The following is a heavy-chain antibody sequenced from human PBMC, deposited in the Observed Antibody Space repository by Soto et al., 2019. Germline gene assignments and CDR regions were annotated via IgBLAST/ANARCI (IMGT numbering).Heavy chain of an antibody. V-gene: IGHV3-74*01. CDR1: GFTFSSYW. Sequence: GGSLRLSCAASGFTFSSYWMHWVRQAPGKGLVWVSRINSDGSSTSYADSVKGRFTISRDNAKNTLYLQMNSLRAEDTAVYYCARVPYVIYDRNNPFDYWGQGTLVTVSS. D-gene: IGHD3-22*01. CDR3: ARVPYVIYDRNNPFDY. J-gene: IGHJ4*02. CDR2: INSDGSST.